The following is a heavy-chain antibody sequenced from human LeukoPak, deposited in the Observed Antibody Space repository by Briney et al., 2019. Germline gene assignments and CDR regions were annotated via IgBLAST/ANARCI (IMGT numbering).Heavy chain of an antibody. J-gene: IGHJ4*02. CDR3: ARDRVGPGETLFSY. CDR2: IYSGGST. CDR1: GFTVSSKY. V-gene: IGHV3-53*01. Sequence: PGGSLRLSCAASGFTVSSKYMSWVRQAPGKGLEWVSVIYSGGSTYYADSVKGRFTISRDNSKNTLYLQMNSLRAEDTAVYYCARDRVGPGETLFSYWDQGTLVTVSS. D-gene: IGHD1-26*01.